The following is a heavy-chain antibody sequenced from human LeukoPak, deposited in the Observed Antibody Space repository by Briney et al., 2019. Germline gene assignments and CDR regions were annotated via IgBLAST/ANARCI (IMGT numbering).Heavy chain of an antibody. Sequence: ASVKVSCKASGYTFSGHYTHWVRQAPGQGLEWMGWINPNNGVIHFAQKFQGRVTMTRDTSISTVYMDLSGLRGDDTAVYYCARTQILDCWGQGTLVTVSS. J-gene: IGHJ4*02. V-gene: IGHV1-2*02. CDR1: GYTFSGHY. CDR2: INPNNGVI. CDR3: ARTQILDC.